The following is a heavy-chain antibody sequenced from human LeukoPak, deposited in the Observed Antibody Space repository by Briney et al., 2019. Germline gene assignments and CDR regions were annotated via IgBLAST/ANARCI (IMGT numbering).Heavy chain of an antibody. Sequence: PSETLSLTCTVSGGSISGYYWSWIRQPPGKGLEWIGYIYYSGSTYYNPSLKSRVTISVDTSKNQFSLKLSSVTAADTAVYYCARADIVATMRAPFDIWGQGTMVTVSS. CDR1: GGSISGYY. D-gene: IGHD5-12*01. CDR3: ARADIVATMRAPFDI. J-gene: IGHJ3*02. CDR2: IYYSGST. V-gene: IGHV4-30-4*08.